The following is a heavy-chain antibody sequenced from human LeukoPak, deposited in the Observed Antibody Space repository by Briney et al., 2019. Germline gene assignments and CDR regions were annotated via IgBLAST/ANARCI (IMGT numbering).Heavy chain of an antibody. CDR1: GFTFDDYA. CDR2: ISWNSGSI. V-gene: IGHV3-9*01. Sequence: PGRSLRLSCAASGFTFDDYAMHWVRQAPGKGLGWVSGISWNSGSIGYADSVKGRFTISRDNAKNSLYLQMNSLRAEDTALYYCAKDMGWELLGSFDYWGQGTLVTVSS. D-gene: IGHD1-26*01. CDR3: AKDMGWELLGSFDY. J-gene: IGHJ4*02.